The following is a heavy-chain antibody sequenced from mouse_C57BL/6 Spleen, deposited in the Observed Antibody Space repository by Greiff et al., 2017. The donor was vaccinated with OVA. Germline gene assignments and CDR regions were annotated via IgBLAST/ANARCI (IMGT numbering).Heavy chain of an antibody. CDR3: ARSGGNYLFGC. CDR1: GYTFTSYW. V-gene: IGHV1-61*01. J-gene: IGHJ2*01. Sequence: QVQLQQPGAELVRPGSSVKLSCKASGYTFTSYWMDWVKQRPGQGLEWIGNIYPSDSETHYNQKFKDKATLTVDKSSSTAYMQLSSLTSEDSAVYYCARSGGNYLFGCWGQGATLTVAS. D-gene: IGHD2-1*01. CDR2: IYPSDSET.